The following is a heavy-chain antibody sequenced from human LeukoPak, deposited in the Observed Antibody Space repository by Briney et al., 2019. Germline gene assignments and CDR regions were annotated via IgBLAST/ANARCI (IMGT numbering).Heavy chain of an antibody. J-gene: IGHJ4*02. V-gene: IGHV5-51*01. CDR2: IYPGDSNT. Sequence: GDSLKISCKASGYTFSNYWIAWVRQMPGKGLEWMGMIYPGDSNTRYSPSFQGQVTISADKSINTAYLQWSSLKASDTAMYYCARRHRSDWYFDYWGQGTPVTVSS. CDR1: GYTFSNYW. CDR3: ARRHRSDWYFDY. D-gene: IGHD6-19*01.